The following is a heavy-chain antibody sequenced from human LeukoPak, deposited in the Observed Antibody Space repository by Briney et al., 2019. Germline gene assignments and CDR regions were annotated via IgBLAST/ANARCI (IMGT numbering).Heavy chain of an antibody. CDR2: IYYSGST. CDR3: ASSEKDEVLRFLEWSPGFDY. D-gene: IGHD3-3*01. CDR1: GVSISSYY. V-gene: IGHV4-59*01. Sequence: PSETLSLTCTVSGVSISSYYWSWIRQPPGKGLEWIGYIYYSGSTNYNPSLKSRVTISVDTSKNQFSLKLSSVTAADTAVYYCASSEKDEVLRFLEWSPGFDYWGQGTLVTVSS. J-gene: IGHJ4*02.